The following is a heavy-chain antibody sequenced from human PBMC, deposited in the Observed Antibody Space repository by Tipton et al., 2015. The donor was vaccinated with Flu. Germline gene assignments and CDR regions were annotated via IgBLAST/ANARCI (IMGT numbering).Heavy chain of an antibody. D-gene: IGHD5-18*01. Sequence: QLVQSGAEVKKPGASVKVSCKASGYTFTDYYMHWVRQAPGQGLEWMGWINPNTGGTNYAQKFQGRVTMTRDTSISTAYMELSRLTSDDTAVYYCARDRYSYGPSWAWFDPWGQGTLVTVSS. J-gene: IGHJ5*02. CDR1: GYTFTDYY. V-gene: IGHV1-2*02. CDR2: INPNTGGT. CDR3: ARDRYSYGPSWAWFDP.